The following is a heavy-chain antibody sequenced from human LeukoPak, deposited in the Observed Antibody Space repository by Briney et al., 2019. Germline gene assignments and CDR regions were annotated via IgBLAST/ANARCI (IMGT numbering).Heavy chain of an antibody. CDR2: IYPGDSDT. Sequence: GESLKISCKGSGYSFTSYWIGWVRQMPGEGLEWMGIIYPGDSDTRYSPSFQGQVTISADKSISTAYLQWSSLKASDTAMYYCARHGRYCSGGSCYSPEEYYFDYWGQGTLVTVSS. CDR3: ARHGRYCSGGSCYSPEEYYFDY. CDR1: GYSFTSYW. J-gene: IGHJ4*02. V-gene: IGHV5-51*01. D-gene: IGHD2-15*01.